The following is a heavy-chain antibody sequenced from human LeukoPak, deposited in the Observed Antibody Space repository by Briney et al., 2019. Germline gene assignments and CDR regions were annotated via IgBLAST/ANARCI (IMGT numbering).Heavy chain of an antibody. J-gene: IGHJ4*02. D-gene: IGHD3-9*01. Sequence: GGSAKVSCKASGYTFTNYDMNWVRQATGKGLEWMGWMNTTSGNTDYAQKFQGRFTITRNTSISTTHLELSRPSSEDTAGYCCARTYYDILAGYYYFDYWGQGTLVTVSS. CDR1: GYTFTNYD. CDR3: ARTYYDILAGYYYFDY. V-gene: IGHV1-8*01. CDR2: MNTTSGNT.